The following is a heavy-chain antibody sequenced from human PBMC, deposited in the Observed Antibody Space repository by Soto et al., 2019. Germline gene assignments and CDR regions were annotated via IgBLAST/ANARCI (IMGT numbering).Heavy chain of an antibody. CDR2: ISGSGGST. D-gene: IGHD2-2*01. CDR3: AKDRSTYCSSTSCHTRFDY. Sequence: GGSLRLSCAASGFTFSSYAMSWVRQAPGKGLEWVSAISGSGGSTYYADSVKGRFTISRDNSKNTLYLQMNSLRAEDTAVYYCAKDRSTYCSSTSCHTRFDYWGQGTLVTVSS. CDR1: GFTFSSYA. V-gene: IGHV3-23*01. J-gene: IGHJ4*02.